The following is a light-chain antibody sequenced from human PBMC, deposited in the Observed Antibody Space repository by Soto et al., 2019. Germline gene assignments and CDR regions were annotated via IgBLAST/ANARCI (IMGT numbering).Light chain of an antibody. Sequence: EIVLTQSPGTLSLSPGERATLSCRASQSVSSSYLAWYQQKPGQAPRLLIYGASSRATGIPDRFSGSGSGTDITLTISRLEPEDFAVYYCQHQKTFGQGTKVEIK. CDR1: QSVSSSY. CDR2: GAS. CDR3: QHQKT. J-gene: IGKJ1*01. V-gene: IGKV3-20*01.